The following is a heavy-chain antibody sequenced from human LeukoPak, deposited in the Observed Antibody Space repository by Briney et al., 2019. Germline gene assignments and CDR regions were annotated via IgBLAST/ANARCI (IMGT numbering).Heavy chain of an antibody. J-gene: IGHJ3*02. CDR1: GGSFTYYY. V-gene: IGHV4-34*01. CDR3: GRGRFWGFDI. D-gene: IGHD3-16*01. CDR2: INHSGNT. Sequence: SETLSPTCAVHGGSFTYYYRIWIRQSPGKGLEWIGEINHSGNTNYNPSLKSRVSMSVDTSKKEFSLKLNSVTAADTAVYYCGRGRFWGFDIWGQGTMVTVSP.